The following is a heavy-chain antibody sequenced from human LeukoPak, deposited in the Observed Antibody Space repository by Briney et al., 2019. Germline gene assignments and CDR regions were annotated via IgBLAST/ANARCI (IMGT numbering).Heavy chain of an antibody. CDR1: GDSITRGGYY. Sequence: SETLSLTCTVSGDSITRGGYYWSWIRQRPGKGLEWIGYIYKTGSTYYNPSLKSRVTMSVDTSRNQFSPKLNSVTAADTAVYYCARDVLRWGQGTLVTVSS. CDR3: ARDVLR. J-gene: IGHJ4*02. CDR2: IYKTGST. V-gene: IGHV4-31*03.